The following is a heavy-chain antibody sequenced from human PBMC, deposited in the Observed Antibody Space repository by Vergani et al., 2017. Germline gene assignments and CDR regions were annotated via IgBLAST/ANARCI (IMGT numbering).Heavy chain of an antibody. Sequence: EVQLVDSGGGLVQPGGSLRLSCAASGFSLSSNHMSWVRQAPGKGLDGVAVIYSRGSPYVADPVKGRFTISKDISKNTVDLQMNSLGVEDTAVYFCAREGDPAGGWYFELWGRGTLVTVSS. V-gene: IGHV3-66*02. D-gene: IGHD3-16*01. J-gene: IGHJ2*01. CDR3: AREGDPAGGWYFEL. CDR1: GFSLSSNH. CDR2: IYSRGSP.